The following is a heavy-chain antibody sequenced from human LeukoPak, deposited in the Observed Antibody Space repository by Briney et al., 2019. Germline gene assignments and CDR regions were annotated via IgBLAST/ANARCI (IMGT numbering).Heavy chain of an antibody. V-gene: IGHV3-23*01. CDR3: AKSLRYTASGYDV. D-gene: IGHD5-12*01. J-gene: IGHJ3*01. CDR1: GFTFSSYA. Sequence: GGSLRLSCAASGFTFSSYAMSWVRQAPGKGLEWVSGISGDGSSTYYTDSVKGGFTISRDNSQNTLCLQMNSLRAEDTAIYYCAKSLRYTASGYDVWGQGTLVTVSS. CDR2: ISGDGSST.